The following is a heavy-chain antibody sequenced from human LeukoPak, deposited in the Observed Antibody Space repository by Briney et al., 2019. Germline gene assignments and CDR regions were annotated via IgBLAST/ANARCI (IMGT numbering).Heavy chain of an antibody. CDR2: VSGSGGRK. Sequence: GGSLRLSCAASGFTFSSYDMSWVRQAPGKGLEWVSCVSGSGGRKHYADSVKGRFTISRDNSQNTLYLQMNSLRAEDTAVYYCARGPGLQGRDGYNHYYYGLDVWGQGTKVTVSS. D-gene: IGHD5-24*01. J-gene: IGHJ6*02. V-gene: IGHV3-23*01. CDR3: ARGPGLQGRDGYNHYYYGLDV. CDR1: GFTFSSYD.